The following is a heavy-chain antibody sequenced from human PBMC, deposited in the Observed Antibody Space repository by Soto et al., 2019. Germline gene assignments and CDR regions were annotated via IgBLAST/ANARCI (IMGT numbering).Heavy chain of an antibody. CDR2: ISSSSSYI. V-gene: IGHV3-21*01. D-gene: IGHD3-10*01. J-gene: IGHJ4*02. CDR1: GFTFSSYS. CDR3: ARGPDGSGS. Sequence: EVQLVESGGGLVKPGGSLRLSCAASGFTFSSYSMNWVRQAPGKGLEWVSSISSSSSYIYYADSVKGRFTISRDNAKKSLYLQMNSLRAEDTAVYDWARGPDGSGSWGQGTLVTVSS.